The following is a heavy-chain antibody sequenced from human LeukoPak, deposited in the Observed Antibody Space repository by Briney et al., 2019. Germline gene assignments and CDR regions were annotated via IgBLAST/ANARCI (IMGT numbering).Heavy chain of an antibody. CDR3: ARVSSSSGGFDY. V-gene: IGHV4-38-2*02. D-gene: IGHD6-6*01. CDR1: GYFISSGYY. Sequence: SETLSLTCTVSGYFISSGYYWGWIRQPPGKGLQWIGSIHHSGSTYYNPSLKSRVTISVDTSKNQFSLKLSSVTAADTAVYYCARVSSSSGGFDYWGQGTLVTVSS. J-gene: IGHJ4*02. CDR2: IHHSGST.